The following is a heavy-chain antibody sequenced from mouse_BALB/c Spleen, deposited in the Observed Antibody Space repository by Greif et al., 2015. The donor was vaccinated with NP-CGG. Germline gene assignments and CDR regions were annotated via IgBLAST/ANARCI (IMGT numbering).Heavy chain of an antibody. D-gene: IGHD2-3*01. CDR1: GFSLTSYD. CDR3: VRGRWLGFYAMDY. V-gene: IGHV2-9-2*01. J-gene: IGHJ4*01. Sequence: VQVVESGPGLVAPSQSLSITCTVSGFSLTSYDISWIRQPPGKGLEWLGVIWTGGGTNYNSAFMSRLSISKDNSKSQVFLKMNSLQTDDTAIYYCVRGRWLGFYAMDYWGQGTSVTVSS. CDR2: IWTGGGT.